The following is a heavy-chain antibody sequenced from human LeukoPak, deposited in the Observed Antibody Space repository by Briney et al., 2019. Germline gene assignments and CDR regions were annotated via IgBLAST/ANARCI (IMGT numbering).Heavy chain of an antibody. D-gene: IGHD4-17*01. CDR2: ISGSGGST. Sequence: GESLKISCAASGFTFSSYAMSWVRQAPGKGLEWVSAISGSGGSTYYADSVKGRFTISRDNSKNTLYLQMNSLRAEDTAVYYCAKAALTVTKYNWFDPWGQGTLVTVSS. V-gene: IGHV3-23*01. CDR3: AKAALTVTKYNWFDP. J-gene: IGHJ5*02. CDR1: GFTFSSYA.